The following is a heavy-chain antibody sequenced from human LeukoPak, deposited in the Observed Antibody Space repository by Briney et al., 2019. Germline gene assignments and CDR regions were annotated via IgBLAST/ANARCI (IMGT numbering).Heavy chain of an antibody. Sequence: ASVKVSCKASGYTFTSYYMHWVRQAPGQGLEWMGIINPSGGSTSYARKFQGRVTMTRDTSTSTVYMELSSLRSEDTAVYYCARGSRWYYDSSGYLYWGQGTLVTVSS. CDR2: INPSGGST. CDR3: ARGSRWYYDSSGYLY. CDR1: GYTFTSYY. D-gene: IGHD3-22*01. J-gene: IGHJ4*02. V-gene: IGHV1-46*01.